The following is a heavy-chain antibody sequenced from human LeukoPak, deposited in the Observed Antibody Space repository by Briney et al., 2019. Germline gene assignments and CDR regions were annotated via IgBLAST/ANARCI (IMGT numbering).Heavy chain of an antibody. CDR1: GFTFNNYA. Sequence: GRSLRLSCAASGFTFNNYAMNWVRQAPGKGLEWVSSISGGGETTYYADSAKGRFTISRDNSQNTLYLQMNSLRAEDTAVYYCARDYADYVGYFFFDYWGQGTLVTVSS. J-gene: IGHJ4*02. D-gene: IGHD4-17*01. CDR3: ARDYADYVGYFFFDY. V-gene: IGHV3-23*01. CDR2: ISGGGETT.